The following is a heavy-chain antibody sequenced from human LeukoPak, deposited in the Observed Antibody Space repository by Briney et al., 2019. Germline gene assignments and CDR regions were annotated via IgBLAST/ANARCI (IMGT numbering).Heavy chain of an antibody. CDR2: INHSGST. J-gene: IGHJ6*02. CDR3: ARGASHNYYYGMDV. V-gene: IGHV4-34*01. CDR1: GVSFSGYY. Sequence: SETLSLTCAVYGVSFSGYYWSWIRQPPGKGLEWIVEINHSGSTNYNPSLKSRVTISVDTSKNQFSLKLSSVTAADTAVYYCARGASHNYYYGMDVWGQGTTVTVSS.